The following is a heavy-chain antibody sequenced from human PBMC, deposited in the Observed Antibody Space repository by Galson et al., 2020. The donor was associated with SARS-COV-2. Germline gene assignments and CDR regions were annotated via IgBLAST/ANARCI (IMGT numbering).Heavy chain of an antibody. CDR3: GREAGGMTTLTT. V-gene: IGHV4-30-4*01. J-gene: IGHJ4*02. D-gene: IGHD4-4*01. CDR1: GDSISSGDYY. CDR2: IHHSGGT. Sequence: TSETLSLTCTVSGDSISSGDYYWSWVRQPPGKGLEWIGYIHHSGGTHYNPSLKSRLSMSVDTSKNNFSLQLTSVTAADTAVYYCGREAGGMTTLTTWGQGILVTVSS.